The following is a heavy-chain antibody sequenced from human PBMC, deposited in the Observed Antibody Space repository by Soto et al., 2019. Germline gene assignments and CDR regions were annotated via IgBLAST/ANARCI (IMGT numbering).Heavy chain of an antibody. Sequence: QVQLVQSGAEVKKPGSSVKVSCRASGGTFSSHAFTWVRQAPGQVLEWMGGIIPIFGPANYAQKFQGRVTSAVDISTSTIYIKLIRLRSDVTDVYYSAKSYTRYSGSANCYRDKWFDPWGQGTLVTVSS. V-gene: IGHV1-69*06. D-gene: IGHD2-21*02. CDR2: IIPIFGPA. J-gene: IGHJ5*02. CDR1: GGTFSSHA. CDR3: AKSYTRYSGSANCYRDKWFDP.